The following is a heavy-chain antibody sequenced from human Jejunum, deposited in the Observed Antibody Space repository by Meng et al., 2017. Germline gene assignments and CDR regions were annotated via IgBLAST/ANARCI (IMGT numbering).Heavy chain of an antibody. Sequence: ASVKVSCKASGYTFTVNYIHWVRQAPGQGLEWMGWIYPNSGGTNYPQKFQGRVTMTSDTSISTAYMELSSLRSDDTAMYYCARGGFGGDAFDIWGQGTMVTVSS. CDR3: ARGGFGGDAFDI. CDR1: GYTFTVNY. CDR2: IYPNSGGT. D-gene: IGHD5-12*01. V-gene: IGHV1-2*02. J-gene: IGHJ3*02.